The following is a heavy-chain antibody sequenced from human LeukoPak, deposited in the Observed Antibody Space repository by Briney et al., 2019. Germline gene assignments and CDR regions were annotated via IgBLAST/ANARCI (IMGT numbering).Heavy chain of an antibody. J-gene: IGHJ4*02. D-gene: IGHD3-22*01. Sequence: GGSLRPSCAASGFTFSSYAVHWVRQAPGKGLEWVAVISYDGSNKYYADSVKGRFTISRDNSKNTLYLQMNSLRAEDTAVYYCARDSPDSSGYHPCVDYWGQGTLVTVSS. CDR2: ISYDGSNK. CDR1: GFTFSSYA. CDR3: ARDSPDSSGYHPCVDY. V-gene: IGHV3-30-3*01.